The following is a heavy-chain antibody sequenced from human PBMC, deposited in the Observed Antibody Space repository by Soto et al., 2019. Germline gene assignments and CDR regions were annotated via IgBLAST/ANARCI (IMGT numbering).Heavy chain of an antibody. Sequence: SGGSLRLSCAASGFTFSSYAMSWVRPAPGKGLEWVSAISGSGGSTYYADSVKGRFTISRDNSKNTLYLQMNSLRAEDTAVYYCATSASLEWSDFDYWGQGTLVTVSS. CDR3: ATSASLEWSDFDY. CDR2: ISGSGGST. V-gene: IGHV3-23*01. D-gene: IGHD3-3*01. J-gene: IGHJ4*02. CDR1: GFTFSSYA.